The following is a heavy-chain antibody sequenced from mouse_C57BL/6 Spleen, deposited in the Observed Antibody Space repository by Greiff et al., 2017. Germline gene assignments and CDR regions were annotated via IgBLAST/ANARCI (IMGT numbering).Heavy chain of an antibody. V-gene: IGHV1-42*01. Sequence: EVQLQHSGPELVKPGASVKISCKASGYSFTGYYMNWVKQSPETSLEWIGEINTRTGGTTSHQTFTAKATLTVDKSSSTDYMQLKSLTSEDSAVYYFARSGSRSYYFDYWGQGTTLTVAS. CDR2: INTRTGGT. CDR3: ARSGSRSYYFDY. D-gene: IGHD1-2*01. J-gene: IGHJ2*01. CDR1: GYSFTGYY.